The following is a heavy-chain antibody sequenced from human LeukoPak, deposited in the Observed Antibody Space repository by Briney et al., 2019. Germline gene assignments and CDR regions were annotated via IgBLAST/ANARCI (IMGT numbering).Heavy chain of an antibody. CDR1: GGSISSYY. CDR2: IFYSGSP. Sequence: SSETLSLTCTVSGGSISSYYWSWIRQPPGKGLEWIGNIFYSGSPNYNPSPKSRVTISFDTSKNQFSLKLSSVTAAGTAVYYCARVGHLAAAGTYDYWGQGTLVTVSS. CDR3: ARVGHLAAAGTYDY. D-gene: IGHD6-13*01. V-gene: IGHV4-59*08. J-gene: IGHJ4*02.